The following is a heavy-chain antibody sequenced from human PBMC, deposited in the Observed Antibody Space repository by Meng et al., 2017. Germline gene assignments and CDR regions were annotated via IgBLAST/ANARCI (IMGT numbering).Heavy chain of an antibody. D-gene: IGHD4-17*01. V-gene: IGHV3-30*04. CDR3: ARDVITVTHYYYYGMDV. Sequence: GESLKISCAASGFTFSSYAMHWVRQAPGKGLEWVAVISYDGSNKYYADSVKGRFTISRDNSKNTLYLQMNSLRAEDTAVYYCARDVITVTHYYYYGMDVWGQGNTVNGAS. J-gene: IGHJ6*01. CDR1: GFTFSSYA. CDR2: ISYDGSNK.